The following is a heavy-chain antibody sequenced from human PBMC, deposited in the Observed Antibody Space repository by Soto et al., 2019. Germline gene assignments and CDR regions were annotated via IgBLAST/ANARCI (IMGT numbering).Heavy chain of an antibody. V-gene: IGHV3-30-3*01. CDR3: ARPRGYDSSGYYNY. D-gene: IGHD3-22*01. Sequence: QVQLVESGGGVVQPGRSLRLSCAASGFTFSSYAMHWVRQAPGKGLEWVAVISYDGSNKYYADSVKGRFTISRDNSKNTLDLQMNSLRAEDTAVYYCARPRGYDSSGYYNYGGQGTLVTVTS. J-gene: IGHJ4*02. CDR2: ISYDGSNK. CDR1: GFTFSSYA.